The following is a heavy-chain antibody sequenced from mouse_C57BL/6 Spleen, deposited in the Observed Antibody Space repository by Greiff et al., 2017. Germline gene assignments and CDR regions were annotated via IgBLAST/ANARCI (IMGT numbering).Heavy chain of an antibody. D-gene: IGHD3-3*01. CDR3: TRQGRGAMDY. Sequence: QVQLQQSGAELVRPGASVTLSCKASGYTFTDYEMHWVKQTPVHGLEWIGAIDPETGGTAYNQKFKGKAILTADKSSSTAYMELRSRTSEDSAVYYCTRQGRGAMDYWGQGTSVTVSS. CDR2: IDPETGGT. J-gene: IGHJ4*01. CDR1: GYTFTDYE. V-gene: IGHV1-15*01.